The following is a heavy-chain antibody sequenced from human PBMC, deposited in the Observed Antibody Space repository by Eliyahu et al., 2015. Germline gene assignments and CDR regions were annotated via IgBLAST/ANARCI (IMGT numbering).Heavy chain of an antibody. CDR3: ARAGGYCSGGSCYNPFDY. V-gene: IGHV4-59*02. CDR1: GGSVSLYX. Sequence: QVQLQESGPGLVKPSETLSLTXTVSGGSVSLYXWSWIRQPPGKGLEWIGYIYYSGSTNYHPSLKSRVTMSVDTSKNQFSLKLSSVTAADTAVYYCARAGGYCSGGSCYNPFDYWGQGTLVTVSS. D-gene: IGHD2-15*01. J-gene: IGHJ4*02. CDR2: IYYSGST.